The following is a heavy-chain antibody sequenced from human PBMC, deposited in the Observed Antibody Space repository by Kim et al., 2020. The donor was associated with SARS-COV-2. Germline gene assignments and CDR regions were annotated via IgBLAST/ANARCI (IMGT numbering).Heavy chain of an antibody. CDR2: YAT. V-gene: IGHV3-73*01. Sequence: YATAYAASVKGRFTISRDDSKNTAYLQMNSLKTEDTAVYYCTRRNDAFDIWGQGTMVTVSS. CDR3: TRRNDAFDI. J-gene: IGHJ3*02.